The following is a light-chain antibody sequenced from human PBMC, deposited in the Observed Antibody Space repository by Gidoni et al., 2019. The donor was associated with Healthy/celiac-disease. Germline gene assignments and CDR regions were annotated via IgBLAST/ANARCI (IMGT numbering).Light chain of an antibody. J-gene: IGKJ2*01. CDR2: KAS. V-gene: IGKV1-5*03. Sequence: DIQMTQSPSTLSASVGDRVTITCRASQSISSWLAWYQQKPGKAPKLLIYKASSLESGVPSRFSGSGSGTEFTLTISSLRPDDFATYYCQQYNSYPYTFXXXTKLEIK. CDR3: QQYNSYPYT. CDR1: QSISSW.